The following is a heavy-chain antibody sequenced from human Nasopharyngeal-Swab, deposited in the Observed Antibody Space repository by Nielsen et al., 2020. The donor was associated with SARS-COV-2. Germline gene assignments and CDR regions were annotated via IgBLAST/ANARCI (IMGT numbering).Heavy chain of an antibody. Sequence: LETLSLTCTVSGGSISSSSYYWGWIRQPPGKGLEWIGNIYYSGSTDYNPSLKGRVTISVDTSKNQFSLKLNSVTAADTAVYYCARRETIVGSFDYWGQGTLVTVSS. CDR2: IYYSGST. CDR1: GGSISSSSYY. CDR3: ARRETIVGSFDY. J-gene: IGHJ4*02. V-gene: IGHV4-39*07. D-gene: IGHD1-26*01.